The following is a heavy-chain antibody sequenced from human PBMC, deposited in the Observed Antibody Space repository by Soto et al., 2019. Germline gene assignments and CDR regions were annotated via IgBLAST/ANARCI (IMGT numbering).Heavy chain of an antibody. CDR3: ARLPMVRGVIITPNFDY. CDR1: GGSISSYY. CDR2: IYYSGST. V-gene: IGHV4-59*08. D-gene: IGHD3-10*01. Sequence: PSETLSLTCAVSGGSISSYYWSWIRQPPGKGLEWIGYIYYSGSTNYNPSLKSRVTISVDTSKNQFSLKLSSVTAADTAVYYCARLPMVRGVIITPNFDYWGQGTLVTVSS. J-gene: IGHJ4*02.